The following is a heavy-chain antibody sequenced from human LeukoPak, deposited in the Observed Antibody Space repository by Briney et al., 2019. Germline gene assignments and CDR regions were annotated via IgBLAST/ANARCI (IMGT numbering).Heavy chain of an antibody. J-gene: IGHJ4*02. CDR1: GGSFSGYY. Sequence: SETLSLTCAVYGGSFSGYYWSWIRQPPGKGLEWIGEINHSGSTNYNPSLKSRVTISVDTSKNQFSLKLSSVTAADTAVYYCARGIQYFDSLLYSLRTSYYFDYWGQGTLVTVSS. D-gene: IGHD3-9*01. CDR2: INHSGST. CDR3: ARGIQYFDSLLYSLRTSYYFDY. V-gene: IGHV4-34*01.